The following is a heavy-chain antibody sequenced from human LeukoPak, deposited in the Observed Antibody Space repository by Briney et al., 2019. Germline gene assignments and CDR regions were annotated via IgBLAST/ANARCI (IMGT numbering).Heavy chain of an antibody. CDR1: GGSFSGYY. J-gene: IGHJ5*02. D-gene: IGHD5-18*01. CDR3: ARGVSSRGYSYGLLGWFDP. CDR2: INHSGST. V-gene: IGHV4-34*01. Sequence: SETLSLTCAVYGGSFSGYYWSWIRQPPGKGLEWIGEINHSGSTNYNPSLKSRVTISVDTSKNQSSLKLSSVTAADTAVYYCARGVSSRGYSYGLLGWFDPWGQGTLVTVSS.